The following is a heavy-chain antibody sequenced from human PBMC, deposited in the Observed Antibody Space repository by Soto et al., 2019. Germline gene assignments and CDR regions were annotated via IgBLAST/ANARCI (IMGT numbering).Heavy chain of an antibody. CDR2: ISFDGSNK. V-gene: IGHV3-30-3*01. D-gene: IGHD6-13*01. Sequence: QVQLVESGGGVVQPGRSLRLSCAASGFTFSSYAMHWVRQAPGKGLEWVAVISFDGSNKYYADSVKGRFTISRDNSKNTLYRQMNSLRAEDTAVYYCARAYSSSWYPAEYFQHWGQGTLVTVSS. CDR1: GFTFSSYA. J-gene: IGHJ1*01. CDR3: ARAYSSSWYPAEYFQH.